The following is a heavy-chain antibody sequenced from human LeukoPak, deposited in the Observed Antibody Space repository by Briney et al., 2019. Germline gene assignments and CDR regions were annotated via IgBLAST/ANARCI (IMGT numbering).Heavy chain of an antibody. V-gene: IGHV3-48*01. CDR2: ISSSSSTI. D-gene: IGHD3-9*01. CDR3: ARDLAGGYDILTGYSNWFDP. J-gene: IGHJ5*02. Sequence: GGSLRLSCAASGFTFSSYSMNWVRQAPGKGLEWVSYISSSSSTIYYADSVKGRFTISRDNAKNSLYLQMNSLRGEDTAVYYCARDLAGGYDILTGYSNWFDPWGQGTLVTVSS. CDR1: GFTFSSYS.